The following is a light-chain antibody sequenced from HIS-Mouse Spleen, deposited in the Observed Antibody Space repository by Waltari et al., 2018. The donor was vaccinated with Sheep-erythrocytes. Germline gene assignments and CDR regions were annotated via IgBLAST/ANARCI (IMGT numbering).Light chain of an antibody. Sequence: AIRMTQSTSSFSASTGDRVTITCRASQGISSYLAWYQQKPGKAPKLLIYAASTLQSGVPSRFSGSGSGTDFTLTISCLQSEDFATYYCQQYNNWPPPYTFGQGTKLEIK. J-gene: IGKJ2*01. CDR2: AAS. CDR1: QGISSY. CDR3: QQYNNWPPPYT. V-gene: IGKV1-8*01.